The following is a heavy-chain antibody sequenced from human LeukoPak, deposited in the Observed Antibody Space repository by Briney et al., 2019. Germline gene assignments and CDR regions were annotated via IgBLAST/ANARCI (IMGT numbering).Heavy chain of an antibody. CDR1: GFTFSGYA. CDR2: ISGSGGST. D-gene: IGHD6-13*01. Sequence: PGGSLRLSCAASGFTFSGYAMSWVRQAPGKGLEWVSAISGSGGSTYYADSVKGRFTISRDNSKNTLYLQMNSLRAEDTAVYYCAKPGYSSSWYGDYFDYWGQGTLVTVSS. J-gene: IGHJ4*02. V-gene: IGHV3-23*01. CDR3: AKPGYSSSWYGDYFDY.